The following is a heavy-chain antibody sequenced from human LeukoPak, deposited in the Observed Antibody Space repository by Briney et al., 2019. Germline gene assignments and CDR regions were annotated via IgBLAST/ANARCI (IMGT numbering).Heavy chain of an antibody. CDR3: ARGGRYCTNGVCYHYYYYYCMDV. V-gene: IGHV4-34*01. CDR1: GGSFSGYY. J-gene: IGHJ6*02. Sequence: SETLSLTCAVSGGSFSGYYWSWIRQPPGKGLEWIGEINHSGSTNYNPSLKSRVTISVDTSKNQFSLKLSSVTAADTAVYYCARGGRYCTNGVCYHYYYYYCMDVWGQGTTVTVSS. CDR2: INHSGST. D-gene: IGHD2-8*01.